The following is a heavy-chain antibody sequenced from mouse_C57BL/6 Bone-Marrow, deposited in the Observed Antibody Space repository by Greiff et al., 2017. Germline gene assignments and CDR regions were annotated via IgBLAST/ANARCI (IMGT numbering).Heavy chain of an antibody. V-gene: IGHV1-82*01. D-gene: IGHD1-1*01. CDR2: SYPGDGDT. CDR3: SRGTVVATSYFDY. J-gene: IGHJ2*01. Sequence: VQLQESGPELVKPGASVKISCKASGYAFSSSWMNWVKQRPGKGLEWIGRSYPGDGDTNYNGKFKGKATLTADKSSSTAYMQLSSLTSEDSAVSFCSRGTVVATSYFDYWGQGTTLTVSS. CDR1: GYAFSSSW.